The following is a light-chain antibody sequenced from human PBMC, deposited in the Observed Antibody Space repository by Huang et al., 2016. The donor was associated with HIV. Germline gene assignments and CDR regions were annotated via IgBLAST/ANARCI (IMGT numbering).Light chain of an antibody. CDR1: QSVLYSSKGKNY. J-gene: IGKJ1*01. CDR3: QQYYSIPQT. V-gene: IGKV4-1*01. CDR2: WAS. Sequence: DIVMTQSPDSLAVSLGERATIKCRSSQSVLYSSKGKNYLAWFQQKPGQAPRLLIYWASARESGVPDRFSGSGSGTDFTLTISSLEAEDAAVYYCQQYYSIPQTFGQGTKVEIK.